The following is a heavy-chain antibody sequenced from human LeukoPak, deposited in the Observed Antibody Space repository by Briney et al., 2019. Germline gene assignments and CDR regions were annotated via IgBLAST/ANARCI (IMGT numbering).Heavy chain of an antibody. V-gene: IGHV5-51*01. J-gene: IGHJ5*02. CDR2: IYPADSDT. D-gene: IGHD3-16*01. Sequence: GESLKISCKGSGYDFATYWIGWVRQMPGKSLEWVGIIYPADSDTRYSPSFQGHVTISADYSTSTAFLQWSSLKASDTAIYYCARTLQSYGHNYFDPWGQGTLVTVSS. CDR1: GYDFATYW. CDR3: ARTLQSYGHNYFDP.